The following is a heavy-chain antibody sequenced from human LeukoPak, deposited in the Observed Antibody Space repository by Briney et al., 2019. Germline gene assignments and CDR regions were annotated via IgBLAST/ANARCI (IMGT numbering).Heavy chain of an antibody. CDR1: GFSFSSYW. Sequence: GGSLRLSCAASGFSFSSYWMHWVRQAPGKGLVWVSRLNTDGSSTNYADSVKGRFTISRDNAKNTLYLQMNSLKTEDTAVYYCTTDSELSTPYFDYWGQGTLVTVSS. CDR3: TTDSELSTPYFDY. D-gene: IGHD3-16*02. V-gene: IGHV3-74*01. J-gene: IGHJ4*02. CDR2: LNTDGSST.